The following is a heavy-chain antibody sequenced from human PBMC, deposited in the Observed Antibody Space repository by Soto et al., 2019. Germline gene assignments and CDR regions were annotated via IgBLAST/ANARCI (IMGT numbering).Heavy chain of an antibody. V-gene: IGHV4-34*01. CDR3: GRGVLIGYSAGGSCYPRFAP. D-gene: IGHD2-15*01. CDR2: IDHSGST. CDR1: GGSFTGVY. J-gene: IGHJ5*02. Sequence: QVQLQQWGAGLLKPSETLSLTCAVYGGSFTGVYWSWIRQPPGKGLEWVGEIDHSGSTKYNPSLRSGVTTSVDTSKIQSTLRLSSVTAGETAFYYGGRGVLIGYSAGGSCYPRFAPWRQGKLVTDSS.